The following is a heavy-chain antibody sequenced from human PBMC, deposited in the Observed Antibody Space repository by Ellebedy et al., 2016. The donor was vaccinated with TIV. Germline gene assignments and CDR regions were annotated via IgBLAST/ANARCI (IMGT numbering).Heavy chain of an antibody. Sequence: AASVKVSCKASGGTFSSYAISWVRQAPGQGLEWMGRIIPILGIANYAQKFQGRVTITADKSTSTAYMELSSLRSEDTAVYYCATERHVEVATILTDAFDIWGQGTMVTVSS. CDR3: ATERHVEVATILTDAFDI. CDR2: IIPILGIA. J-gene: IGHJ3*02. V-gene: IGHV1-69*04. CDR1: GGTFSSYA. D-gene: IGHD5-24*01.